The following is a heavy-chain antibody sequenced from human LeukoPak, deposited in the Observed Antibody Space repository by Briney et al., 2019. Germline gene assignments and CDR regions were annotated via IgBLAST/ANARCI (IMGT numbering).Heavy chain of an antibody. CDR1: GFTFSSSN. Sequence: GGSLRLSCAGSGFTFSSSNMNWVRQAPGKGLEWVSSISSTSSFMYYADSVKGRFTISRDNAKNSLYLQMNSLRAEDTAIYYCARDQSFSSSWPDALDIWGQGTMVTVSS. CDR3: ARDQSFSSSWPDALDI. D-gene: IGHD6-13*01. V-gene: IGHV3-21*01. CDR2: ISSTSSFM. J-gene: IGHJ3*02.